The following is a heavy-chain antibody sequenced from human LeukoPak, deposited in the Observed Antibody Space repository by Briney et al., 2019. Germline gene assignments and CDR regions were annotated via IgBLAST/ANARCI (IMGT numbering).Heavy chain of an antibody. CDR2: INPDGTTT. CDR1: EFTFSTYW. CDR3: ASNVLLWFGESDY. D-gene: IGHD3-10*01. J-gene: IGHJ4*02. V-gene: IGHV3-74*01. Sequence: PGGSLRLSCAASEFTFSTYWMHWVRQAPGKGLVWVSHINPDGTTTNYADSVKGRFTISRDNAKNTLYLQMNSLRAEDTAVYYCASNVLLWFGESDYWGQGTLVTVSS.